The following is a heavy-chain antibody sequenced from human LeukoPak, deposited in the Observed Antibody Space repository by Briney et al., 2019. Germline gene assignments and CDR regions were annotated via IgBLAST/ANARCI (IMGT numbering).Heavy chain of an antibody. CDR3: ARGGGYSYGYH. Sequence: SETLSLTCTVSGGSISSYYWSWIRQPPGKGLEWIGEINHSGSTNYNPSLKSRVTISVDTSKNQFSLKLSSVTAADTAVYYCARGGGYSYGYHWGQGTLVTVSS. J-gene: IGHJ5*02. CDR2: INHSGST. D-gene: IGHD5-18*01. V-gene: IGHV4-34*01. CDR1: GGSISSYY.